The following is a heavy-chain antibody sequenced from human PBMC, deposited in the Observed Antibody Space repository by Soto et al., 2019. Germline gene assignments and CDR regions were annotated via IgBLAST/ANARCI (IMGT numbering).Heavy chain of an antibody. CDR2: IYYSGST. CDR3: ARDVRPTRGYYYGMDV. Sequence: PSETLSLTCTVSGGSISSGGYYWSWIRQHPGKGLEWIGYIYYSGSTYYNPSLKSRVTTSVDTSKNQFSLKLSSVTAADTAVYYCARDVRPTRGYYYGMDVWGQGTTVNRLL. V-gene: IGHV4-31*03. J-gene: IGHJ6*02. CDR1: GGSISSGGYY. D-gene: IGHD1-1*01.